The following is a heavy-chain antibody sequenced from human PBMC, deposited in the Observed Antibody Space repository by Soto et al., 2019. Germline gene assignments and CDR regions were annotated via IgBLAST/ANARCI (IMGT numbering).Heavy chain of an antibody. CDR1: GFTFSTSS. D-gene: IGHD3-22*01. V-gene: IGHV3-48*01. Sequence: PGGSLRLSCAASGFTFSTSSFNWVRQAPGKGLEWLSYISSTSRTVHYIDSVKGRFTVSRDNAENSLYLHMTSLRADDTAVYFCARRYYFETNAHKYRPNAFDIWGQGTMVTVSS. CDR2: ISSTSRTV. J-gene: IGHJ3*02. CDR3: ARRYYFETNAHKYRPNAFDI.